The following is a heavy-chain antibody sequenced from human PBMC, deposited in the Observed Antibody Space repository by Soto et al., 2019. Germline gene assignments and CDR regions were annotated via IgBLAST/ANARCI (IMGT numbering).Heavy chain of an antibody. Sequence: PGESLKISCKGSGYSFTRYWISWVRQMPGKGLEWMGRIDPSDSYTNYSPSFQGHVTISRDNARNTVYLQMSSLRAEDTAIYYCARGDRGGFDLWGHGTVVTVSS. CDR1: GYSFTRYW. D-gene: IGHD3-10*01. CDR2: IDPSDSYT. J-gene: IGHJ3*01. V-gene: IGHV5-10-1*01. CDR3: ARGDRGGFDL.